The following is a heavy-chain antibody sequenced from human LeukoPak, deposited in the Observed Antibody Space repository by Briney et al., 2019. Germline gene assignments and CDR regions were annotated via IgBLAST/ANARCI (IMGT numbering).Heavy chain of an antibody. Sequence: TGGSLRLSCAASGFTFSSYEMNWVRQAPGKGLEWVSYISSSGSTIYYADSVKGRFTISRDNAKNSLYLQMNSLRAEDTAVYYCARTPLYSSSGYYGYYYYYYMDVWGKGTTVTVSS. CDR1: GFTFSSYE. V-gene: IGHV3-48*03. CDR3: ARTPLYSSSGYYGYYYYYYMDV. D-gene: IGHD3-22*01. CDR2: ISSSGSTI. J-gene: IGHJ6*03.